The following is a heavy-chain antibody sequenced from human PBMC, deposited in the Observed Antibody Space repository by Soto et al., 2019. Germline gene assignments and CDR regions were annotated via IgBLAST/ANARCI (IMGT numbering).Heavy chain of an antibody. CDR2: ISHSGNT. J-gene: IGHJ4*02. CDR1: GGSISSGNW. Sequence: VQLQESGPGLVKPSGTLSLTCAVSGGSISSGNWWSWVRQSPRKGLEWIGEISHSGNTNHNPSLKGRVTISIDKSKNPFSLKLTSVTAADTAVYYCASHRGNTDGPYDYWGQGTLVTVSS. CDR3: ASHRGNTDGPYDY. V-gene: IGHV4-4*02. D-gene: IGHD5-18*01.